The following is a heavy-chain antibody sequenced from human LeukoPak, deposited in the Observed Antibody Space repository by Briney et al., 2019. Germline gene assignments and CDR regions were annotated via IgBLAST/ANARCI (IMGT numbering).Heavy chain of an antibody. CDR1: GYTFTSYA. CDR2: INTNTGNP. V-gene: IGHV7-4-1*02. Sequence: ASVKVSCKASGYTFTSYAMNWVRQAPGQGLEWMGWINTNTGNPTYAQGFTGRFVFSLDTSVSTAYLQISSLKAEDAAVYYCARDTGFSMLRGILFWGQGTLVTVSS. D-gene: IGHD3-10*01. CDR3: ARDTGFSMLRGILF. J-gene: IGHJ4*02.